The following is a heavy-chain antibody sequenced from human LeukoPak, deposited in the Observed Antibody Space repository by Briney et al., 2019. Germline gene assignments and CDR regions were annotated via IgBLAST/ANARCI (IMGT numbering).Heavy chain of an antibody. J-gene: IGHJ3*01. CDR1: GFTCSDYD. V-gene: IGHV3-48*01. D-gene: IGHD6-19*01. Sequence: GGSLRLSCAASGFTCSDYDMNWIRQAPGTGLEWVSYITGSSSSKYYADSVKGRFTISRDNAKNSLYLQMNSLRAEDTAVYYCARPTTSGCYPHWGQGTMVTVSS. CDR3: ARPTTSGCYPH. CDR2: ITGSSSSK.